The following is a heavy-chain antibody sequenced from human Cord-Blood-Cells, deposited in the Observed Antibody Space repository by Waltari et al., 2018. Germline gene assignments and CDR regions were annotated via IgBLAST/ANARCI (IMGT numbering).Heavy chain of an antibody. CDR2: ISGSGGST. CDR3: AKDKRAFDI. CDR1: GFTFSSYS. J-gene: IGHJ3*02. Sequence: EVQLVEPGGGVVQPGGSLGLSCAASGFTFSSYSISWGRQAPGKGWGWVSAISGSGGSTYYADAVKGRFTISRDTSKNTLYLQMNSLRAEDTAVYYCAKDKRAFDIWGQGTMVTVSS. V-gene: IGHV3-23*04.